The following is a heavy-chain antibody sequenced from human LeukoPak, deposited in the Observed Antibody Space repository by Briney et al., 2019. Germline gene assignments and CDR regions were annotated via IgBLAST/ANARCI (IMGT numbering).Heavy chain of an antibody. V-gene: IGHV3-30*03. CDR3: ARDASNSADYYFHS. CDR2: ISYDGRDK. D-gene: IGHD1-26*01. Sequence: GGSLRLSCAASGFTFSNYWMSWVRQAPGKGLEWVAVISYDGRDKYHADSVKGRFTISRDNSKNTLYLQMNSLRPEDTGVYYCARDASNSADYYFHSWGQGILVIVSS. CDR1: GFTFSNYW. J-gene: IGHJ4*02.